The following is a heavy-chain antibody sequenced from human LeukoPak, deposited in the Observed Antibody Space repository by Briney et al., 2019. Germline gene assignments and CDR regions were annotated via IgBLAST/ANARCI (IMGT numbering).Heavy chain of an antibody. V-gene: IGHV3-48*03. CDR2: ISTTGSSI. CDR1: GFTFSSYE. J-gene: IGHJ4*02. CDR3: ARGPAANSGNYYAGDY. D-gene: IGHD1-26*01. Sequence: GGSLRLSCAASGFTFSSYEMNWVRQAPGKGLEWVSYISTTGSSIYYADSVKGRFTISRDNVKNLLYLQMNSLRAEDSAAYYCARGPAANSGNYYAGDYWGQGTLVTVSS.